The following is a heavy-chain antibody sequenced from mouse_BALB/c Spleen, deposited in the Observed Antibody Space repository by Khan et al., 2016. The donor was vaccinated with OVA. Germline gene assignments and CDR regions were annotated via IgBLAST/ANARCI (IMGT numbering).Heavy chain of an antibody. CDR2: ISSGGSYT. CDR3: ARHWYGNRGYFDV. CDR1: GFTFSSYG. Sequence: EVELVESGGDLVKPGGSLKLSCAASGFTFSSYGMSWVRQTPDKRLEWVATISSGGSYTYYPDSVKGRFTISRDNAKNTLYLQMSSLKSEDTAMYYCARHWYGNRGYFDVWGTGTTVTVSS. V-gene: IGHV5-6*01. D-gene: IGHD2-10*02. J-gene: IGHJ1*03.